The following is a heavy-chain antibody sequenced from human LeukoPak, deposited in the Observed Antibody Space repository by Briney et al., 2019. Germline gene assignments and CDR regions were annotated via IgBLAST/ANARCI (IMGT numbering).Heavy chain of an antibody. Sequence: PSETLSLTRTVSGGSISSYYWSWIRQPPGKGLEWIGEINHSGSTNYNPSLKSRVTISVDTSKNQFSLKLSSVTAADTAVYYCARERVTMVRGVIYRLSVFDYWGQGTLVTVSS. CDR2: INHSGST. CDR1: GGSISSYY. V-gene: IGHV4-34*01. CDR3: ARERVTMVRGVIYRLSVFDY. D-gene: IGHD3-10*01. J-gene: IGHJ4*02.